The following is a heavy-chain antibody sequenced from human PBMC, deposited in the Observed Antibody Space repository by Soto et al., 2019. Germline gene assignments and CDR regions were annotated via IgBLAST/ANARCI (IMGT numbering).Heavy chain of an antibody. D-gene: IGHD3-9*01. V-gene: IGHV1-46*01. CDR3: AIVPTDCNILAGYYYGWLDP. CDR2: IDPSDGTT. CDR1: GYTFTKFY. Sequence: ASVKVSCKASGYTFTKFYLHWVRQAPGQGLEWMGIIDPSDGTTSYAQKCQGRVSMTRDTSTSTVYMELGSLRSDDTAVYYFAIVPTDCNILAGYYYGWLDPWGQGTLVSVSS. J-gene: IGHJ5*02.